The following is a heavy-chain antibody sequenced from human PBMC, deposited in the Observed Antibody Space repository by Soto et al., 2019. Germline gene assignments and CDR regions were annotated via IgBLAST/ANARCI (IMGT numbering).Heavy chain of an antibody. D-gene: IGHD2-21*01. J-gene: IGHJ6*02. V-gene: IGHV4-4*07. CDR2: IYTSGST. CDR1: CGSISSYY. CDR3: ARDIMVLCSYYYYGMDV. Sequence: PSETLSLTSKDSCGSISSYYWSWIRQPAGKGLEWIGRIYTSGSTNYNPSLKSRVTMSVDTSKNQFSLKLSSVTAADTAVYYCARDIMVLCSYYYYGMDVWGQGTTVTVSS.